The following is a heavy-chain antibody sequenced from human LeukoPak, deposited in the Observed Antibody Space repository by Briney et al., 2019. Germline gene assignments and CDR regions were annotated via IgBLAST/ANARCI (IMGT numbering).Heavy chain of an antibody. Sequence: TGGSLRLSCAASGFTFDSYSMNWVRRAPGKGLEWVSYISSSSGTIYYADSVKGRFTISRDNAKNSLYLQMNSLRDADTAVYYCARDSHSMVRGVTTFDYWGQGTLVTVSS. CDR3: ARDSHSMVRGVTTFDY. CDR2: ISSSSGTI. CDR1: GFTFDSYS. J-gene: IGHJ4*02. D-gene: IGHD3-10*01. V-gene: IGHV3-48*02.